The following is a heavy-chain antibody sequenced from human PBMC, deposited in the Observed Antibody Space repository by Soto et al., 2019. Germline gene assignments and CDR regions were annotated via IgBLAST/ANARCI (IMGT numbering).Heavy chain of an antibody. CDR3: ARLDYYDSP. CDR2: ISPYSGNT. V-gene: IGHV1-8*01. CDR1: GYTFTSYD. J-gene: IGHJ4*02. D-gene: IGHD3-22*01. Sequence: ASVKVSCKASGYTFTSYDINWVRQATGQGLEWMGWISPYSGNTGYAQKLQGRVTMTTDTSTSTAYMELRSLRSDDTAVYYCARLDYYDSPWGQGTLVTVSS.